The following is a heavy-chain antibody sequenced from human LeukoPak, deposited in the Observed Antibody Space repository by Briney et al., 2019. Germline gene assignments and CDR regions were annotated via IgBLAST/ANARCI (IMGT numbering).Heavy chain of an antibody. CDR3: ARQALGELSWFDP. CDR2: IDPSDSYT. D-gene: IGHD3-10*01. J-gene: IGHJ5*02. Sequence: GESLKISCKGSGYSFTSYWISWVRRMPGKGLEWMGRIDPSDSYTNYSPSFQGHVTISADKSISTAYLQWSSLKASDTAMYYCARQALGELSWFDPWGQGTLVTVSS. V-gene: IGHV5-10-1*01. CDR1: GYSFTSYW.